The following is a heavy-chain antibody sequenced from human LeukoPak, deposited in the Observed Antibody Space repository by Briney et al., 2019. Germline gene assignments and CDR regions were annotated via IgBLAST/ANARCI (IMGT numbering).Heavy chain of an antibody. CDR3: VNSGDDRGGFGTSHYSNWFDA. V-gene: IGHV1-69*01. CDR1: VGTFSSYA. CDR2: IIPIFGTA. D-gene: IGHD5-12*01. J-gene: IGHJ5*02. Sequence: SSVNVSCKPSVGTFSSYAISWVRQAPGQGVEWMGGIIPIFGTANYAQKFQARVTSTASESTSTAYMELSSLRSEVTAVYYCVNSGDDRGGFGTSHYSNWFDAWGQGTLVSVSS.